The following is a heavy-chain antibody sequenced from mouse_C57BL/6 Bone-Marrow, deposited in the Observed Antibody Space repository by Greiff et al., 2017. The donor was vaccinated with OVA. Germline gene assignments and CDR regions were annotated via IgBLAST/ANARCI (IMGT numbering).Heavy chain of an antibody. CDR1: EYEFPSHD. CDR2: INSAGGST. V-gene: IGHV5-2*01. CDR3: ASPAIVTTRYYAMDY. J-gene: IGHJ4*01. D-gene: IGHD2-5*01. Sequence: EVKLVESGGGLVQPGESLKLSCESNEYEFPSHDMSWVRKTPEKRLELVAAINSAGGSTYYPDTMERRFIISRDNTKKTLYLQMSSLRSEDTALYYCASPAIVTTRYYAMDYWGQGTSVTVSS.